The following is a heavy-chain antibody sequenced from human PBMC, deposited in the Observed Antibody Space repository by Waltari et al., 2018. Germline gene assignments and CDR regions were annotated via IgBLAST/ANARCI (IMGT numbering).Heavy chain of an antibody. CDR2: INHSGST. D-gene: IGHD3-22*01. V-gene: IGHV4-34*01. CDR1: GGSFSGYY. CDR3: ARAGTGFYYYDSSGYFQY. J-gene: IGHJ4*02. Sequence: QVQLQQWGAGLLKPSETLSLTCAVYGGSFSGYYWSWIRQHPGKGLEWIGEINHSGSTNYNPSLKSRVTISVDTSKNQFSLKLSSVTAADTAVYYCARAGTGFYYYDSSGYFQYWGQGTLVTVSS.